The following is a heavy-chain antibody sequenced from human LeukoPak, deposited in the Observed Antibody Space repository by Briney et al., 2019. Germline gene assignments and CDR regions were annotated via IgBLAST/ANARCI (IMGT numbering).Heavy chain of an antibody. CDR2: ISYDGSNK. CDR3: ARDSGYCSGGSCYWGFFDY. J-gene: IGHJ4*02. V-gene: IGHV3-30-3*01. CDR1: GFTFSSYA. D-gene: IGHD2-15*01. Sequence: GGSLRLSCAASGFTFSSYAMHWVRQAPGKGLEWVAVISYDGSNKYYADSVKGRSTISRDNSKNTLYLQMNSLRAEDTAVYYCARDSGYCSGGSCYWGFFDYWGQGTLVTVSS.